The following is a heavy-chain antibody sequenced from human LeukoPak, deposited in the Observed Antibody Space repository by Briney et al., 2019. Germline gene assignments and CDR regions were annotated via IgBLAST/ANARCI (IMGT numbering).Heavy chain of an antibody. CDR1: GGSFSGYY. J-gene: IGHJ3*02. CDR3: ARQTKQLGDAFDI. D-gene: IGHD6-6*01. V-gene: IGHV4-34*01. CDR2: IYHSGST. Sequence: SETLSLTCAVYGGSFSGYYWSWIRQPPGKGLEWIGEIYHSGSTNYNPSLKSRVTISVDESKNQFSLKLSSVTAADTAVYYCARQTKQLGDAFDIWGQGTMVTVSS.